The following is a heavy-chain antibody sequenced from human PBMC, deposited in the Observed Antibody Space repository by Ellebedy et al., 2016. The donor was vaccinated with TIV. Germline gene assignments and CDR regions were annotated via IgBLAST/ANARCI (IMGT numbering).Heavy chain of an antibody. CDR3: AKGRGGGSDTSAPRYYFDY. J-gene: IGHJ4*02. Sequence: GESLKISCAASGFTFSSYAMSWVRQAQGKALEWVSTISSTGSRTYYADSVEGRFIISRDNSKKTLYLQMNSLRAEDTAVYYCAKGRGGGSDTSAPRYYFDYWGLGTLVTVSS. CDR1: GFTFSSYA. CDR2: ISSTGSRT. D-gene: IGHD3-22*01. V-gene: IGHV3-23*01.